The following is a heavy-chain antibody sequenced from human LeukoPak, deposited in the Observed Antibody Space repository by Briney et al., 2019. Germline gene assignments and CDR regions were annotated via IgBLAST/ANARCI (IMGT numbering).Heavy chain of an antibody. CDR1: GFTFNKYA. J-gene: IGHJ4*02. CDR2: ISASGGIT. V-gene: IGHV3-23*01. CDR3: AKVNSWRLKELDY. D-gene: IGHD6-13*01. Sequence: PGGSLRLSCAASGFTFNKYAMSWVRQAPGKGLEWVSTISASGGITFYADSVKGRFTVSRDNSRNTLYLQLNSLRAEDTAVYYCAKVNSWRLKELDYWGQGTLVTVSS.